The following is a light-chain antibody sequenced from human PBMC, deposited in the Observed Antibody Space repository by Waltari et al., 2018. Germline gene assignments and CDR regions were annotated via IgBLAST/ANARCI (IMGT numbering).Light chain of an antibody. V-gene: IGKV4-1*01. CDR3: QQYFSTPWT. CDR2: WAS. Sequence: DIVMTQSPDSLAVSLGERATINCKTSQGVLHPSKHKNYLSWFQRKAGQPPKVPIHWASTRESGVPDRFRGSGSGTDFTLTISNLQAEDVAVYYCQQYFSTPWTFGQGTKVEIK. J-gene: IGKJ1*01. CDR1: QGVLHPSKHKNY.